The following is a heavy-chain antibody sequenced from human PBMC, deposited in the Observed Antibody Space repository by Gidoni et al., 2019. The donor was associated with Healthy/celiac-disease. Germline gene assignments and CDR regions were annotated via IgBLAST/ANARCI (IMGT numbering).Heavy chain of an antibody. J-gene: IGHJ4*02. Sequence: QLQLQASGPGVVKPSAPLFLTCHVSGGSISSSSYYWCWIRQPTGKGLEWIGSIYYSGSTYYNPSIKSRVTIAVYTTKNQFYLKLSSVTAADTDVYYCARQGAVAAFDYWGQGTLVTVSS. CDR2: IYYSGST. CDR3: ARQGAVAAFDY. D-gene: IGHD6-19*01. CDR1: GGSISSSSYY. V-gene: IGHV4-39*01.